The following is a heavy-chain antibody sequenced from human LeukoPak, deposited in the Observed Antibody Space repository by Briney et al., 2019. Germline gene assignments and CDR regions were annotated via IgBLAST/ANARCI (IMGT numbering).Heavy chain of an antibody. J-gene: IGHJ4*02. Sequence: APVKVSCKVSGYTLTELSMHWVRQAPGKGLEWMGGFDPEDGETIYAQKFQGRVTMTEDTSTDTAYMELSSLRSEDTAVYYCATMRAYCGGDCQFFDYWGQGTLVTVSS. CDR2: FDPEDGET. CDR1: GYTLTELS. V-gene: IGHV1-24*01. CDR3: ATMRAYCGGDCQFFDY. D-gene: IGHD2-21*02.